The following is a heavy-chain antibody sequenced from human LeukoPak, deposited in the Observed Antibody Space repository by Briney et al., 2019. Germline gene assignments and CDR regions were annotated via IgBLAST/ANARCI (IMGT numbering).Heavy chain of an antibody. V-gene: IGHV3-21*01. CDR2: ISSSSSYI. D-gene: IGHD3-3*01. CDR1: GFTFSSHS. J-gene: IGHJ4*02. Sequence: GGSLRLSCAASGFTFSSHSMNWVRQAPGKGLEWVSYISSSSSYIYYADSVKGRFAISRENAKNSLYLQMNSLRAEDSAIYYCARDPRLEISGMVIDMLDYWGRGTLVTVSS. CDR3: ARDPRLEISGMVIDMLDY.